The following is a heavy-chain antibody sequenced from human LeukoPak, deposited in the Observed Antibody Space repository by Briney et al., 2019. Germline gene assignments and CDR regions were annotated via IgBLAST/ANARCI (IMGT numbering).Heavy chain of an antibody. CDR2: ISWNSGSI. Sequence: GRSLRLSCAASGFTFDDYAMHWVRQAPGKGLEWVSGISWNSGSIGYADSVKGRFTISRDNAKNSLYLQMNSLRAEDTALYYCAKGYSSSWYHWFDPWGQGTLVTVSS. CDR1: GFTFDDYA. CDR3: AKGYSSSWYHWFDP. V-gene: IGHV3-9*01. J-gene: IGHJ5*02. D-gene: IGHD6-13*01.